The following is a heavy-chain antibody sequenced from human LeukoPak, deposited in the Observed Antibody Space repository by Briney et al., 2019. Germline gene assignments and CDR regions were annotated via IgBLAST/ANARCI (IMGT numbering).Heavy chain of an antibody. Sequence: PGGSLRLSCAASGFTFSSYAMHWVRQAPGKGLEWVAVISYDGSNKYYADSVKGRFTISRDNSKNTLYLQMNSLRAEDTAVYYCARGRVDAFDIWGQGTMATVSS. J-gene: IGHJ3*02. CDR3: ARGRVDAFDI. CDR2: ISYDGSNK. V-gene: IGHV3-30-3*01. CDR1: GFTFSSYA.